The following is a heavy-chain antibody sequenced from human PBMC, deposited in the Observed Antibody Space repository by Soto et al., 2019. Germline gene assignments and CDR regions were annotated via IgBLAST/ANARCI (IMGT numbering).Heavy chain of an antibody. Sequence: PSETLSLTCTVSGGSISSSSYYWGWIRQPPGKGLEWIGSIYYSGSTYYNPSLKSRVTISVDTSKNQFSLKLSSVTAADTVVYYCARHAYRYSSGNDWGQGTLVTVSS. D-gene: IGHD6-19*01. CDR3: ARHAYRYSSGND. CDR2: IYYSGST. V-gene: IGHV4-39*01. CDR1: GGSISSSSYY. J-gene: IGHJ4*02.